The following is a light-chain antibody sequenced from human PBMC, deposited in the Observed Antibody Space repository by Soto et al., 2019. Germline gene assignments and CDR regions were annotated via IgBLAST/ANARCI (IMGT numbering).Light chain of an antibody. CDR1: TSNIGSNT. CDR2: SDT. Sequence: QSVLTQPPSASGTPGQRVIISCSGSTSNIGSNTGSWYQQLPGTAPKLLIYSDTQRPSGVPDRFSGSKSGTSASLAISGLQSEDEADYFCAAWGDILNDHVVFGGGTQLTVL. J-gene: IGLJ2*01. CDR3: AAWGDILNDHVV. V-gene: IGLV1-44*01.